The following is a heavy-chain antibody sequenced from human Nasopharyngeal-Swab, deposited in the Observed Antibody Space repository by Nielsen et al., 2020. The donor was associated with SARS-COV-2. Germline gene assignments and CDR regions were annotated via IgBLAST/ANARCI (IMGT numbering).Heavy chain of an antibody. CDR1: GYTFTSYY. J-gene: IGHJ6*02. CDR2: INPSGGST. CDR3: ARVRRIAAAASYGMDV. D-gene: IGHD6-13*01. V-gene: IGHV1-46*01. Sequence: ASVKVSCKASGYTFTSYYMHWVRQAPGQGLEWMGIINPSGGSTSYAQKFQGRVTMTRDTSTGTVYMELSSLRSEDTAVYYCARVRRIAAAASYGMDVWGQGTTVTVSS.